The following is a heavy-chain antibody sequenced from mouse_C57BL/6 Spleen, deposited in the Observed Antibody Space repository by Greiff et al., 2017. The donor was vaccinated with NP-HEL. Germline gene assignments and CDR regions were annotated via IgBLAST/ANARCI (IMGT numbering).Heavy chain of an antibody. Sequence: QVQLQQPGTELVKPGASVKLSCKASGYTFTSYWMHWVKQRPGRGLEWIGRIDPNSGGTKYNEKFKSKATLTVDKPSRTAYMQLSTRTSEDSAVYDCASRGDYYGSSNLPFDYWGQGTTLTVSS. J-gene: IGHJ2*01. CDR1: GYTFTSYW. CDR2: IDPNSGGT. V-gene: IGHV1-72*01. CDR3: ASRGDYYGSSNLPFDY. D-gene: IGHD1-1*01.